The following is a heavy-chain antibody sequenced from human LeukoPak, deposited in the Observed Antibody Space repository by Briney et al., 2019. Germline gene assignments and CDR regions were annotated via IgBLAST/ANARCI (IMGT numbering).Heavy chain of an antibody. Sequence: GASVKVSCKASGYTFTGYYMHWVRQAPGQGLEWMGWINPNSGGTNYAQKFQGRVTMTRDTSISTAYMELSRLRSDDTAVYYCARDSIAAAGYYYYYYGMDVWGQGTTVTVSS. D-gene: IGHD6-13*01. CDR2: INPNSGGT. J-gene: IGHJ6*02. CDR3: ARDSIAAAGYYYYYYGMDV. CDR1: GYTFTGYY. V-gene: IGHV1-2*02.